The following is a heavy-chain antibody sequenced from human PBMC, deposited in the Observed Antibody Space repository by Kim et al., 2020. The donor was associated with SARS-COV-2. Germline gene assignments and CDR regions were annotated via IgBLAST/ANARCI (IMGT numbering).Heavy chain of an antibody. V-gene: IGHV3-30*18. CDR1: GFTFSKYG. J-gene: IGHJ2*01. CDR2: VSYDGSIK. Sequence: GGSLRLSCAASGFTFSKYGMHWVRQAPGKGLEWVAVVSYDGSIKYYTDSVKGRFTISRDNSKNTLHLQMDSLRAEDTAVYYCAKAFDLGASIYWYFDLWGRRTLVTVSS. D-gene: IGHD1-26*01. CDR3: AKAFDLGASIYWYFDL.